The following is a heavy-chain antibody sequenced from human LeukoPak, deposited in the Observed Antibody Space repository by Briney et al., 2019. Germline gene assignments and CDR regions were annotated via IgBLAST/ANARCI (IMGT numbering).Heavy chain of an antibody. V-gene: IGHV3-48*02. CDR1: GFTFSTYR. Sequence: GGSLRLSRAVSGFTFSTYRMNWVRQAPGMGLEWVSYISSSSSITYYADSVKGRFTISRDNAKNSLFLQMDSLRDEDTAVYYCARSGYSGYEFDHWGQGTRVTVSS. CDR3: ARSGYSGYEFDH. D-gene: IGHD5-12*01. CDR2: ISSSSSIT. J-gene: IGHJ4*02.